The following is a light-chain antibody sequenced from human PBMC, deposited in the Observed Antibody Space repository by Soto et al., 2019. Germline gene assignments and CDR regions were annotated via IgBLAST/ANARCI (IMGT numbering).Light chain of an antibody. CDR3: HQYASEPLT. Sequence: EIVLTQFPDTLSLSPGERATLSCRASQSVSGTSLASYQHKRGQAPRLLIHGASSRATGIPDRFSGSGSGTDFALTISRLEPADFAIYYCHQYASEPLTFCGGTKLEIK. J-gene: IGKJ4*01. CDR1: QSVSGTS. CDR2: GAS. V-gene: IGKV3-20*01.